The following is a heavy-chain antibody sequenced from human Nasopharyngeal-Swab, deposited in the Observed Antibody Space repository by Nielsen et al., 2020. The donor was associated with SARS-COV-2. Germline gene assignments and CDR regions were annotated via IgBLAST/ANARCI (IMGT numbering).Heavy chain of an antibody. J-gene: IGHJ3*02. CDR1: GFTFSSYG. D-gene: IGHD5-18*01. CDR2: IWYDGSNK. Sequence: GESLKISCAASGFTFSSYGMHWVRQAPGKGPEWVAVIWYDGSNKYYADSVKGRFTISRDNSKNTLYLQMNSLRAEDTAVYYCARTWIRVPDAFDIWGQGTMVTVSS. CDR3: ARTWIRVPDAFDI. V-gene: IGHV3-33*01.